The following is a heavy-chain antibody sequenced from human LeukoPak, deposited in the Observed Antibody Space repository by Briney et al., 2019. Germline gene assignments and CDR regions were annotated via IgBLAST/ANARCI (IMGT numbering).Heavy chain of an antibody. CDR2: IIPIFGTA. CDR1: GGTFSSYA. J-gene: IGHJ3*02. D-gene: IGHD6-13*01. Sequence: ASVKVSCKASGGTFSSYAISWVRQAPGQGLEWMGGIIPIFGTANYAQKFQGRVTITTDESTSTAYMELSSLRSEDTAVYYCARVSRGAAAGSGAFDIWGQGTMVTVSS. V-gene: IGHV1-69*05. CDR3: ARVSRGAAAGSGAFDI.